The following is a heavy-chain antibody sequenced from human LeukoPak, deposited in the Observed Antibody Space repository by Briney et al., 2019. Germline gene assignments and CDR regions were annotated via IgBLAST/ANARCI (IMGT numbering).Heavy chain of an antibody. Sequence: SETLSLTCTVSGGSISSHYWNWIRQPPGKGLEWIGYIHYTGSTNYNPSLKGRVTISVDTSKNQFSLKLSPVTAADTAVYYCAREGYCSGGSCYSLYFDYWGQGTLVTVSS. D-gene: IGHD2-15*01. CDR2: IHYTGST. J-gene: IGHJ4*02. CDR3: AREGYCSGGSCYSLYFDY. V-gene: IGHV4-59*11. CDR1: GGSISSHY.